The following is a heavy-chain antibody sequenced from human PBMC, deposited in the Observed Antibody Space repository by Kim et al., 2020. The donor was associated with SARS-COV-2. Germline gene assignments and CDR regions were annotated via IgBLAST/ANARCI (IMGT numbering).Heavy chain of an antibody. V-gene: IGHV3-11*05. Sequence: SGNGRFTISRDNAKNSLYLQMNSRRAEDTAVYYCAREAPDYDFWSGPLDYWGQGTLVTVSS. D-gene: IGHD3-3*01. J-gene: IGHJ4*02. CDR3: AREAPDYDFWSGPLDY.